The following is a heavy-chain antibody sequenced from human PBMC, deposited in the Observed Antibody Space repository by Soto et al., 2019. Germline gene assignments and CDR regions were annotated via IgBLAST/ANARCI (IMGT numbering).Heavy chain of an antibody. Sequence: GASVKVSCKASGYTFTSYDINWVRQATGQGLEWMGWMNPNSGNTGYAQKFQGRVTMTRNTSISTAYMELSSLRSEDTAVYYCARERLSMVRGAPFYWGQGTLVTVSS. CDR3: ARERLSMVRGAPFY. D-gene: IGHD3-10*01. J-gene: IGHJ4*02. CDR1: GYTFTSYD. CDR2: MNPNSGNT. V-gene: IGHV1-8*01.